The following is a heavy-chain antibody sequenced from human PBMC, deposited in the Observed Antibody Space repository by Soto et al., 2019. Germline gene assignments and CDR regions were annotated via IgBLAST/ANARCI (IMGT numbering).Heavy chain of an antibody. D-gene: IGHD3-22*01. CDR2: IWYDGSNK. J-gene: IGHJ1*01. Sequence: QVQLVESGGGVVQPGRSLRLSCAASGFTFSSYGMHWVRQAPGKGLEWVAVIWYDGSNKYYADSVKGRFTISRENSKNTMYLQMNSLRAEDTAVYYCARDYYDSSGYYATLPGSHWGQGTLVTVSS. CDR3: ARDYYDSSGYYATLPGSH. CDR1: GFTFSSYG. V-gene: IGHV3-33*01.